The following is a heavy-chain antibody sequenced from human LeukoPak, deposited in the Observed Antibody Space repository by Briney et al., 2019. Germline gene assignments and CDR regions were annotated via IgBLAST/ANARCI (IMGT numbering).Heavy chain of an antibody. V-gene: IGHV1-2*02. CDR1: GYTFTDHY. CDR3: ATDRLSQELLDY. CDR2: INPNSGGT. Sequence: GASVKVSCKASGYTFTDHYIHWVRQAPGQGLEWMGWINPNSGGTNYAQKFQGMVTMTRDTSISTAYMELNRLRSDDTAVYFCATDRLSQELLDYWGQGTLVTVSS. J-gene: IGHJ4*02. D-gene: IGHD2-15*01.